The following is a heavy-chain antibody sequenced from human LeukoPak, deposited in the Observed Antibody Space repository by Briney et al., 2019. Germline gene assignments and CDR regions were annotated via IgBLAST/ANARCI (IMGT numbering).Heavy chain of an antibody. CDR1: GGXVSSGSYY. CDR3: ARGVVVAASPDYFDY. D-gene: IGHD2-15*01. Sequence: SETLSLTCTVSGGXVSSGSYYWSWIRQPPGKGLEWIGYIYYSGSTNYNPSLKSRVTISVDTSKNQFSLKLSSVTAADTAVYYCARGVVVAASPDYFDYWGQGTLVTVSS. CDR2: IYYSGST. J-gene: IGHJ4*02. V-gene: IGHV4-61*01.